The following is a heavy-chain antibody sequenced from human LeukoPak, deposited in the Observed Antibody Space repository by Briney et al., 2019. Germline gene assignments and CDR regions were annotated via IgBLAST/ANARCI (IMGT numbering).Heavy chain of an antibody. CDR1: GDSMSSYF. CDR2: VFYIGST. D-gene: IGHD6-19*01. J-gene: IGHJ4*02. CDR3: ARQDSSGWLFDH. Sequence: SETLSLICTVSGDSMSSYFWSWIRQPPGKGLEWIGYVFYIGSTNYNPSLQSRVTISLETSKNQFSLRLTSVTAADTAVYYCARQDSSGWLFDHWGQGTLVTVSS. V-gene: IGHV4-59*01.